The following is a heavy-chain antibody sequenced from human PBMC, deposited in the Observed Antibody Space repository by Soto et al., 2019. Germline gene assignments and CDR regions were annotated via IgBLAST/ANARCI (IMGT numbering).Heavy chain of an antibody. CDR3: AAYYYDSSGYAFDY. Sequence: SETLSLTCTVSGGSISSSSYCWGWIRQPPGKGLEWIGSIYYSGSTYYNPSLKSRVTISVDTSKNQFSLKLSSVTAADTAVYYCAAYYYDSSGYAFDYWGQGTLVTV. V-gene: IGHV4-39*01. CDR1: GGSISSSSYC. D-gene: IGHD3-22*01. CDR2: IYYSGST. J-gene: IGHJ4*02.